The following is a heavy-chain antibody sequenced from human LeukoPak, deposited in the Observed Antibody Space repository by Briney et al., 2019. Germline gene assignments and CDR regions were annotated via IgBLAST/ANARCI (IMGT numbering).Heavy chain of an antibody. Sequence: SVKVSCKASGATFSSYAISWVRQAPGQGLEWMGGIIPIFGTANYAQKFQGRVTITTDESTSTACMELSSLRSEDTAVYYCARDNSSGWYTNTYYYMDVWGKGTTVTVSS. D-gene: IGHD6-19*01. V-gene: IGHV1-69*05. CDR3: ARDNSSGWYTNTYYYMDV. CDR2: IIPIFGTA. J-gene: IGHJ6*03. CDR1: GATFSSYA.